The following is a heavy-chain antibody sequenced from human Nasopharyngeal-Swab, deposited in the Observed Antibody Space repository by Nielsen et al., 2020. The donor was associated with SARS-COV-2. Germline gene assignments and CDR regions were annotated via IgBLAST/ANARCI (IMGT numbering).Heavy chain of an antibody. J-gene: IGHJ2*01. CDR3: ARDKRASYWYFDL. V-gene: IGHV3-23*01. CDR2: ISGSGDTT. Sequence: GESLKISCAASGFTFSSYAMSWVRQAPGKGLEWVSIISGSGDTTYYADSVNDRFTISRDNSKNTLYLQMNSLRAEDTAVYYCARDKRASYWYFDLWGRGTLVTVSS. CDR1: GFTFSSYA.